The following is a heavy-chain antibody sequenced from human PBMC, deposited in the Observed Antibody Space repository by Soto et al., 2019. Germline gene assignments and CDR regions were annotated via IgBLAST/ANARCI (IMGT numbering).Heavy chain of an antibody. CDR2: INSDGSST. J-gene: IGHJ6*02. V-gene: IGHV3-74*01. D-gene: IGHD2-2*01. CDR3: SRGGEDVGVAAAMLGEVGYYYGMDV. CDR1: GFTFSSYW. Sequence: EVQLVESGGGLVQPGGSLRLSCAASGFTFSSYWMHWVRQAPGKGLVWVSRINSDGSSTSYADSVKGRFTISRDNAKNTLDLQMNSLRAEDTAVYYCSRGGEDVGVAAAMLGEVGYYYGMDVWGQGTTVTVSS.